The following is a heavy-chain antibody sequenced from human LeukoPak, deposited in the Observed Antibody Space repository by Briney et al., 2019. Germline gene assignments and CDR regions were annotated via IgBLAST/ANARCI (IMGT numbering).Heavy chain of an antibody. Sequence: PGGSLRLSCAASGVTFSDYSMNWGRQAPGKGLERVSFVNTVSSYIYYADSMRGRFTISRDNAKTSLFLHMYIVRAAETDAYVCARLRRNSDRSDFFYYYDHWRQGTLLTVS. J-gene: IGHJ4*02. CDR1: GVTFSDYS. D-gene: IGHD3-22*01. CDR3: ARLRRNSDRSDFFYYYDH. V-gene: IGHV3-21*04. CDR2: VNTVSSYI.